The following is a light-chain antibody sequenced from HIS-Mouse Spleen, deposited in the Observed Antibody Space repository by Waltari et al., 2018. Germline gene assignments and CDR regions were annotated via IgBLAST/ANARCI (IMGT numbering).Light chain of an antibody. Sequence: SYELTQPPSVSVSPGQTARITCSGDALPKKYAYWYQKKSGQAPVLVIYEASKRPSGIPETFSGSSSGTMATLTISGAQVEDEADYYCYSTDSSGNHRVFGGGTKLTVL. CDR3: YSTDSSGNHRV. CDR1: ALPKKY. V-gene: IGLV3-10*01. CDR2: EAS. J-gene: IGLJ2*01.